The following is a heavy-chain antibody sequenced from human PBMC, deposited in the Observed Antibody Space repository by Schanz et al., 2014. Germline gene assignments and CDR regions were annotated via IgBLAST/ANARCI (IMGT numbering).Heavy chain of an antibody. CDR1: GFTFEDYT. V-gene: IGHV3-43*01. CDR3: AASGYGDYGGLNY. CDR2: INWNSRTI. D-gene: IGHD4-17*01. Sequence: EMQLVESGGGLVQPGRSLRLSCAASGFTFEDYTMHWVRQAPGKGLDWVSLINWNSRTISYSDSVKGRFTISRDNSKNSLFLQMNSLRSEDTALYFCAASGYGDYGGLNYWGQGTLVTVSS. J-gene: IGHJ4*02.